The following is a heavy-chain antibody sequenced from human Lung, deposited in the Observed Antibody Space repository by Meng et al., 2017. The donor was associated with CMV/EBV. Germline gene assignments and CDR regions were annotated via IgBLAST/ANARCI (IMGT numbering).Heavy chain of an antibody. V-gene: IGHV3-21*01. CDR1: GFTFSSYS. J-gene: IGHJ6*02. D-gene: IGHD2-2*01. CDR2: ISSSSSYI. Sequence: GESXKISCAASGFTFSSYSMNWVRQAPGKGLEWVSSISSSSSYIYYADSVKGRFTISRDNAKNSLYLQMNSLRAEDTAVYYCAVYCSSTSCHRDGMDVWGHGXTVTVSS. CDR3: AVYCSSTSCHRDGMDV.